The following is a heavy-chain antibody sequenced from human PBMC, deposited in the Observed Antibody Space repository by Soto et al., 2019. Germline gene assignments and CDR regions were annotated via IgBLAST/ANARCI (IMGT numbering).Heavy chain of an antibody. D-gene: IGHD1-26*01. CDR3: ARDQGGQSGNFIFDH. Sequence: PGGSLRLSCAASGFSFSDYVMHWVRQAPGKGMEWVGVMWYHGRGLFYTDSVKGRFIISRDSSKSTLFLQMNSLRADDTAVYYCARDQGGQSGNFIFDHWGQGALVTVSS. CDR2: MWYHGRGL. V-gene: IGHV3-33*01. CDR1: GFSFSDYV. J-gene: IGHJ4*02.